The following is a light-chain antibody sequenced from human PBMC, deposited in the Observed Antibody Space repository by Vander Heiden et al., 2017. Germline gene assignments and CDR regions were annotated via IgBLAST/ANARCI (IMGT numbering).Light chain of an antibody. V-gene: IGKV4-1*01. Sequence: DIVITQSPYSLAVFLGERATITRKSSQTVLYSSNNKNYLAWYQQKPGQPPRLLIYWASTRESGIPDRFSGSGSGTDFTLTISSLQAEDVAVYYCQQYNSTPLTFGGGTKVEIK. CDR2: WAS. J-gene: IGKJ4*01. CDR1: QTVLYSSNNKNY. CDR3: QQYNSTPLT.